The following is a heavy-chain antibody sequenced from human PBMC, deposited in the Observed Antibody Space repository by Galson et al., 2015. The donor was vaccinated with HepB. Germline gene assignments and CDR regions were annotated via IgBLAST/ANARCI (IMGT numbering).Heavy chain of an antibody. Sequence: SVKVSCKASGYTFTGYYMHWVRQAPGQGLEWMGWINPNSGGTNYEQKFQGRVTMTRDTSISTAYMGLSRLRSDDTAVYYCARPRRCSSTSCSDAFDIWGQGTMVTVSS. CDR3: ARPRRCSSTSCSDAFDI. CDR1: GYTFTGYY. CDR2: INPNSGGT. V-gene: IGHV1-2*02. J-gene: IGHJ3*02. D-gene: IGHD2-2*01.